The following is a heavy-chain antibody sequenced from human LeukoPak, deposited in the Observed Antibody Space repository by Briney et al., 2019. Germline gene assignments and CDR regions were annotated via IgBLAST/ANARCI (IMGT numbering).Heavy chain of an antibody. J-gene: IGHJ3*02. Sequence: ASVKVSCKASGYTFTSYYMHWVRQAPGQGLEWMGWINPNSGGTNYAQKFQGRVTMTRDTSISTAYMELSRLRSDDTAVYYCARVLVPAALDAFDIWGQGTMVTVSS. CDR1: GYTFTSYY. CDR3: ARVLVPAALDAFDI. V-gene: IGHV1-2*02. D-gene: IGHD2-2*01. CDR2: INPNSGGT.